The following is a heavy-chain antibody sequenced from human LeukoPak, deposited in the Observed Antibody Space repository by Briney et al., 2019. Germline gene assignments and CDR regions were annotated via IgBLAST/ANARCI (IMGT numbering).Heavy chain of an antibody. CDR3: ATFCSGGDCYSFAP. CDR2: IWYDGSNT. CDR1: GFTFSNFG. D-gene: IGHD2-15*01. J-gene: IGHJ5*02. V-gene: IGHV3-33*01. Sequence: GRSLRLSCAASGFTFSNFGMHWVRQAPGKGLEWVSVIWYDGSNTYYADSVKGRFTISRDNSKDTLFLQMDSLRVEDTAVYYCATFCSGGDCYSFAPWGQGTLVTVSS.